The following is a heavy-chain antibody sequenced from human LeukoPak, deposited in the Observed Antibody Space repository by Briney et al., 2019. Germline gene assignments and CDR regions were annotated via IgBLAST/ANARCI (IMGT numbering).Heavy chain of an antibody. V-gene: IGHV3-23*01. CDR2: ISGSGGST. CDR1: GFTFNSNG. J-gene: IGHJ4*02. Sequence: PGRSLRLSCEASGFTFNSNGMHWVRQAPGKGLEWVSAISGSGGSTYYADSVKGRFTISRDNSKNTLYLQMNSLRAEDTAVYYCAKDPRSGYYSDYWGQGTLVTVSS. CDR3: AKDPRSGYYSDY. D-gene: IGHD3-22*01.